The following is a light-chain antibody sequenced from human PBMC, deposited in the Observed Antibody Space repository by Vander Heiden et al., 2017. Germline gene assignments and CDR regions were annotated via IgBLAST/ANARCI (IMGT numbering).Light chain of an antibody. CDR3: QQNNNWPPYT. CDR2: GAS. CDR1: QSVSSN. Sequence: IVKKQSPATLSVSPGERATLSCRASQSVSSNLAWYQQKPGQAPRLLIYGASTRATGIPARFSGSGSGTEFTLTISSLQSEDFAVYYCQQNNNWPPYTFGGGTKVEIK. J-gene: IGKJ4*01. V-gene: IGKV3-15*01.